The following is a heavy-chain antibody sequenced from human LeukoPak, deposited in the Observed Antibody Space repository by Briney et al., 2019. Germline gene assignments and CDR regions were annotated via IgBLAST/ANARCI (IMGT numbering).Heavy chain of an antibody. CDR1: GGTFSSYA. J-gene: IGHJ6*02. D-gene: IGHD1-26*01. Sequence: SVKVSCKASGGTFSSYAISWVRQAPGQGLEWMGRIIPILGIANYAQKFQGRVTITADKSTSTAYMELSSLRSEDTAVYYCARGVGGSSYYYYYGMDVWGQGTTVTVSS. CDR2: IIPILGIA. CDR3: ARGVGGSSYYYYYGMDV. V-gene: IGHV1-69*04.